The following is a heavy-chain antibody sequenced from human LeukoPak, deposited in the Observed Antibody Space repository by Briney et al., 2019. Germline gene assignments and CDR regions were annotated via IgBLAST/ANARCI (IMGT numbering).Heavy chain of an antibody. CDR2: MNPNSGNT. D-gene: IGHD2-2*01. CDR3: ARGLRLRRVPAARGDYYLDY. CDR1: GYTFTSYD. Sequence: ASVKVSCKASGYTFTSYDINWVRQATGQGLEWMGWMNPNSGNTGYAQKFQGRVTMTRNTSISTAYMELSSLRSEDTAVYYCARGLRLRRVPAARGDYYLDYWGQGTLVTVSS. J-gene: IGHJ4*02. V-gene: IGHV1-8*01.